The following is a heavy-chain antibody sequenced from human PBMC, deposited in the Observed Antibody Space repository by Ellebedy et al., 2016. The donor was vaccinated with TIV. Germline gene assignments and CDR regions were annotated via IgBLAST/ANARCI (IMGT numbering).Heavy chain of an antibody. CDR1: GDSFDSYW. CDR2: IAPLDSDT. V-gene: IGHV5-51*01. D-gene: IGHD2-8*01. Sequence: AESLKISCTASGDSFDSYWIGWVRQTPGKGPERLAIIAPLDSDTQYTPSFPGQVTISVDKSNSTAYLQRSSLKASDTAMYYCARHGVRSNGAWFDPWGQGTLVTVSS. J-gene: IGHJ5*02. CDR3: ARHGVRSNGAWFDP.